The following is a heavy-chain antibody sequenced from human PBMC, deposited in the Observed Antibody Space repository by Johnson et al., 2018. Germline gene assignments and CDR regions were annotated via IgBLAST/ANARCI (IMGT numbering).Heavy chain of an antibody. J-gene: IGHJ6*03. D-gene: IGHD6-6*01. CDR2: IRSKAYGGTT. CDR1: GFTFGGYA. CDR3: TTWRSSSPYYYYYYMDV. Sequence: VQLVESGGGLVQPGRSLRLSCTASGFTFGGYAMSWFRQAPGKGLEWVGFIRSKAYGGTTEYAASVKGRFTISRNDSKSIAYLQMNPLKTEDTSGYYCTTWRSSSPYYYYYYMDVWGKGTTVTVSS. V-gene: IGHV3-49*03.